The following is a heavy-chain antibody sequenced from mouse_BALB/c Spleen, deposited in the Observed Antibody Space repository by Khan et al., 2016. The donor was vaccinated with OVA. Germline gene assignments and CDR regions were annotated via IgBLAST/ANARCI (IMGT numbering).Heavy chain of an antibody. J-gene: IGHJ3*01. D-gene: IGHD3-3*01. CDR1: GYTFTDYA. Sequence: QVQLKESGPELVRPGVSVKISCKGSGYTFTDYAIHWVKQSHAKSLEWIGVISTYYGHTDYNQKFKGKATMTVDKSSSTAYMELARLTSEDSAIYYCARGGRFAYWGQGTLVTVSA. CDR2: ISTYYGHT. V-gene: IGHV1S137*01. CDR3: ARGGRFAY.